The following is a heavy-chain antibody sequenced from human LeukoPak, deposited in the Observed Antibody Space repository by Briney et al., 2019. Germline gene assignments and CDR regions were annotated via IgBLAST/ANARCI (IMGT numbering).Heavy chain of an antibody. CDR2: ISAYSGHT. Sequence: WASVKVSCKASGYTFTIYGITWVRQAPGQGLEWMGWISAYSGHTNYAQKLQGRITMTTDTSTTTAYMELMSLRSDDTAVYYCARRISSSSGPYGLDVWGQGTTVTVSS. J-gene: IGHJ6*02. CDR1: GYTFTIYG. V-gene: IGHV1-18*01. D-gene: IGHD6-6*01. CDR3: ARRISSSSGPYGLDV.